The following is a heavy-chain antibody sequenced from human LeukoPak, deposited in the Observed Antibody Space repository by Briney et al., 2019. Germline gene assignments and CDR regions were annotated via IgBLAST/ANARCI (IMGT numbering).Heavy chain of an antibody. CDR1: GGSFSGYY. J-gene: IGHJ6*03. Sequence: SETLSLTCAVYGGSFSGYYWSWIRQPPGKGLEWIGEINHSGSTNYNPSLKSRVTISVDTSKNQFSLKLSSVTAADTAVYYCARHAYYYGSGSYYPAYYYYYYMDVWGKGTTVTISS. V-gene: IGHV4-34*01. CDR3: ARHAYYYGSGSYYPAYYYYYYMDV. CDR2: INHSGST. D-gene: IGHD3-10*01.